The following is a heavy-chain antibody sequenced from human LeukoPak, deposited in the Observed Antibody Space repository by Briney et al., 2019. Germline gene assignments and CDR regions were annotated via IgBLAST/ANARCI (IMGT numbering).Heavy chain of an antibody. J-gene: IGHJ2*01. Sequence: PGGSLRLSCAASGFTVSSNYMSWVRQAPGKGLEWVSGINWNGGSTGYADSVKGRFTISRDNAKNSLYLQMNSLRAEDTALYHCARDSVGPLYSSGWYDYWYFDLWGRGTLVTVSS. V-gene: IGHV3-20*01. CDR2: INWNGGST. D-gene: IGHD6-19*01. CDR1: GFTVSSNY. CDR3: ARDSVGPLYSSGWYDYWYFDL.